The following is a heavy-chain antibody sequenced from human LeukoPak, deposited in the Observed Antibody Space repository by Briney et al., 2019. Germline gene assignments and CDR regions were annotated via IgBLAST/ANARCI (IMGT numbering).Heavy chain of an antibody. D-gene: IGHD3-9*01. V-gene: IGHV3-48*04. Sequence: GGSLRLSCAGSGFTFSSYTMNWVRQAPGKGLDWVSYINNSSSTIYYADSVKGRFTISRDNAKNSLYLQMNSLRAEDTAVYYCARMEPYDILTGYSPFDYWGQGTLVTVSS. CDR3: ARMEPYDILTGYSPFDY. J-gene: IGHJ4*02. CDR2: INNSSSTI. CDR1: GFTFSSYT.